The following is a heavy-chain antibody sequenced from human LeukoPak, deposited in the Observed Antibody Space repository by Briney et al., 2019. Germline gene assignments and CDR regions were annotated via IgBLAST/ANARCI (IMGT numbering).Heavy chain of an antibody. Sequence: GGSLRLSCAASGFTFSSYSMNWVRQAPGKGPEWVSYISSSSTYTNYADSVKGRFTISRDNAKNSLYLQMNSLRAEDTAVYYCARRERWSTVTTLFYYFDYWGQGTLVTVSS. CDR3: ARRERWSTVTTLFYYFDY. D-gene: IGHD4-11*01. CDR1: GFTFSSYS. V-gene: IGHV3-21*05. CDR2: ISSSSTYT. J-gene: IGHJ4*02.